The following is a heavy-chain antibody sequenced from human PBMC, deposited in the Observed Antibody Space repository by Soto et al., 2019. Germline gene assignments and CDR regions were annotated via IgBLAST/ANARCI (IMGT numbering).Heavy chain of an antibody. CDR2: INDSGTT. CDR1: GGSFSGFY. Sequence: SETLSLPCALYGGSFSGFYWSWIRQPPGKGLEWIGEINDSGTTNYNPSLKSRVTISADTSKTHFSLRLTSVTAADTAVYYCARETSQNVYSHYGMDVWGQGTTVTVSS. CDR3: ARETSQNVYSHYGMDV. J-gene: IGHJ6*02. V-gene: IGHV4-34*01.